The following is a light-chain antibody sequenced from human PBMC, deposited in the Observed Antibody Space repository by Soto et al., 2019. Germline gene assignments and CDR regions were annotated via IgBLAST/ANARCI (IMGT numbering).Light chain of an antibody. V-gene: IGKV1-9*01. Sequence: ASVGDRVTITCRASQGISSDLAWYQQKPGKAPNLLIYDASTLQSGVPSRFSGSGSGTDFTLTISSLQPEDFASYYCQQLNSYPITFGQGTRLEIK. CDR3: QQLNSYPIT. CDR2: DAS. CDR1: QGISSD. J-gene: IGKJ5*01.